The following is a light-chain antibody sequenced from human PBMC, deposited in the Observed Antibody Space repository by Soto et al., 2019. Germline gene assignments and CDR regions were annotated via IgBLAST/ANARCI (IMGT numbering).Light chain of an antibody. CDR2: HGS. CDR1: QDISTN. Sequence: QMTQSHTSLSASVGDRISITCQASQDISTNLNWYQQKPGKAPKALIYHGSNLESGVPSRFSGSGSGTDFIFTISSLQPEDIATYYCQQYANYLITFGQGTRLEIK. V-gene: IGKV1-33*01. CDR3: QQYANYLIT. J-gene: IGKJ5*01.